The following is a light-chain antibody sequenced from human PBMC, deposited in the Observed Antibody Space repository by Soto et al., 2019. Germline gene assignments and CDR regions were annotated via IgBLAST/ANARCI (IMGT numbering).Light chain of an antibody. CDR2: DAS. CDR3: QQSGSSPWT. J-gene: IGKJ1*01. CDR1: QSVTTY. Sequence: EILLAQSPATLSLSPGEGLTFSWRASQSVTTYLAWYQQRPGQAPRLLIYDASNRATGTPARFSGSGSGTDFTLTISKLEPEDFAVYYCQQSGSSPWTFGQGTKVDIK. V-gene: IGKV3-11*01.